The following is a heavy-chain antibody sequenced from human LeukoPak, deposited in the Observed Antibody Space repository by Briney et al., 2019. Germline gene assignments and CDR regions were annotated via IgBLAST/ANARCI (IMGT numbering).Heavy chain of an antibody. D-gene: IGHD4-11*01. V-gene: IGHV5-51*01. CDR3: ARRLTTGTFDY. Sequence: GESRKISCEGSGYSFNNYWIVWVRQMPGEGLEWMGIIYPGDSDTRYSPSFQGLVTISVDKSISTAYLQWSSLKASDTAMYYCARRLTTGTFDYWGQGTLVTVSS. J-gene: IGHJ4*02. CDR2: IYPGDSDT. CDR1: GYSFNNYW.